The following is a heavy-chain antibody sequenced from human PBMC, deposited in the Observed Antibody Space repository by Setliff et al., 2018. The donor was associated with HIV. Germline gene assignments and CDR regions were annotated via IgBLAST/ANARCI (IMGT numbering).Heavy chain of an antibody. Sequence: ETLSLTCTVSGGSISSSSFYWGWIRQPPGKGLEWIGSVYYSGNTYYNPSLKSRVTISVDTSKNQFSLKLSSVTAADTAVYYCARDRTVTEDYYYGMDVWGQGTTVTVSS. CDR2: VYYSGNT. D-gene: IGHD4-4*01. CDR1: GGSISSSSFY. V-gene: IGHV4-39*07. CDR3: ARDRTVTEDYYYGMDV. J-gene: IGHJ6*02.